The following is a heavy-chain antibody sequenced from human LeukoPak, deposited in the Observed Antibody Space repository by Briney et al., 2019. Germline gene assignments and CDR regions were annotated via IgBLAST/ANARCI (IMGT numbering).Heavy chain of an antibody. CDR1: GFTFSSYA. D-gene: IGHD3-22*01. V-gene: IGHV3-23*01. CDR2: ISGSGGST. CDR3: ARAPYYYDSSGYYYSLTGDY. Sequence: TGGSLRLSCAASGFTFSSYAMSWVRQAPGKGLEWVSAISGSGGSTYYADSVKGRFTISRDNSKNTLYLQMNSLRAEDTAVYYCARAPYYYDSSGYYYSLTGDYWGQGTLVTVSS. J-gene: IGHJ4*02.